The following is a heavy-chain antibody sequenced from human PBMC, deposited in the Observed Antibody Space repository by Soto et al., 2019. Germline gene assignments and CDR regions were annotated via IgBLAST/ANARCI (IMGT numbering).Heavy chain of an antibody. CDR2: IVPTVDTS. Sequence: ASVKVSCKTSGATFSSYAITWVRQAPGQGLEWMGGIVPTVDTSTYAQKFQGRVTITADKFTNTVYMELSSLRSDDTAVYYCVRVVAIPGYPDNWGQGSLVTVAS. CDR3: VRVVAIPGYPDN. CDR1: GATFSSYA. D-gene: IGHD5-12*01. J-gene: IGHJ4*02. V-gene: IGHV1-69*06.